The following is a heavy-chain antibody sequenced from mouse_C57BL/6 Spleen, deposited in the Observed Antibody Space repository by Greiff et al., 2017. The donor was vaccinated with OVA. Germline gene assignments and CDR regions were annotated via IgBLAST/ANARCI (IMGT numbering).Heavy chain of an antibody. J-gene: IGHJ3*01. CDR3: AFTGAY. V-gene: IGHV14-3*01. CDR1: GFNIKNTY. Sequence: EVNVVESVAELVRPGASVKLSCTASGFNIKNTYMHWVKQRPEQGLEWSGRSEQANGKTKYSPKVQVKATITADTSSNTAYLQLSSLTSEDTAIYYCAFTGAYWGQGTLVTVSA. CDR2: SEQANGKT.